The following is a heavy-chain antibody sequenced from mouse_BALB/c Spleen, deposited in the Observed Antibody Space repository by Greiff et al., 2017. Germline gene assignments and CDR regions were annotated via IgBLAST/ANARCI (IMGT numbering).Heavy chain of an antibody. D-gene: IGHD2-3*01. Sequence: EVQVVESGGGLVKPGGSLKLSCAASGFAFSSYDMSWVRQTPEKRLEWVAYISSGGGSTYYPDTVKGRFTISRDNAKNTLYLQMSSLKSEDTAMYYCARCDGYYGAMDYWGQGTSVTVSS. V-gene: IGHV5-12-1*01. CDR2: ISSGGGST. CDR3: ARCDGYYGAMDY. J-gene: IGHJ4*01. CDR1: GFAFSSYD.